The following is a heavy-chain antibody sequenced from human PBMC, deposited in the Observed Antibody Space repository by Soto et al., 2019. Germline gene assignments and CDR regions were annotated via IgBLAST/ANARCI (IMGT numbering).Heavy chain of an antibody. D-gene: IGHD2-15*01. Sequence: VASVKVSCKASGGTFSSYAISWVRQAPGRGLEWMGGIIPLFGTTNYAQKFRGRVTVTADESTSTVYMEVRSLRAEDTAVYYCARDVIQDIVVVVAATGWFDPWGQGTLVTVSS. V-gene: IGHV1-69*13. CDR1: GGTFSSYA. J-gene: IGHJ5*02. CDR2: IIPLFGTT. CDR3: ARDVIQDIVVVVAATGWFDP.